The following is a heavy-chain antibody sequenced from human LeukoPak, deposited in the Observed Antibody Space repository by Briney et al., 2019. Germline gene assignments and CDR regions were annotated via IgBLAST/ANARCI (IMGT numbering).Heavy chain of an antibody. CDR2: IYDGGGT. CDR3: ARAFQNGSGRHPYSL. Sequence: GGSLRLSCAVSGFSVSNNYMSWVRQAPGKGLEWVSGIYDGGGTYYADSVKGRFTVSRDNFRNTVYLQMISLRTEDTAMYYCARAFQNGSGRHPYSLWGQGTVVTVSA. J-gene: IGHJ4*02. V-gene: IGHV3-66*01. D-gene: IGHD3-10*01. CDR1: GFSVSNNY.